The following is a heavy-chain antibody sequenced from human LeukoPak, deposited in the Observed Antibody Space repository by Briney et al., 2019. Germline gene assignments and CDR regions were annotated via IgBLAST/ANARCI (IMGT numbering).Heavy chain of an antibody. Sequence: GGSLRLSCAASGFTFSSDEMNWVRQAPGKGLEWVSHISSSGTIIHYADSVKGRFTISRDNAKNSLYLQMNSLRADDTAVYYCAKSGYNRFDYWGQGTLVTVSS. CDR1: GFTFSSDE. D-gene: IGHD5-24*01. J-gene: IGHJ4*02. CDR2: ISSSGTII. CDR3: AKSGYNRFDY. V-gene: IGHV3-48*03.